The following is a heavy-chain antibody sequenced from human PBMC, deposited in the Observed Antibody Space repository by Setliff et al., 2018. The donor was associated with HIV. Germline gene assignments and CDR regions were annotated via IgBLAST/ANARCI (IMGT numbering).Heavy chain of an antibody. Sequence: ASVKVSCKASDYTFTGYFLNWVRQAPGQGLEWMGWINPNSGSTNYAQKFQGRVTMTRDTSISTAYMELSRLRSDDTAVYYCARGAYYYDSSGYPRDPFDIWGQGTMVTVSS. CDR3: ARGAYYYDSSGYPRDPFDI. D-gene: IGHD3-22*01. CDR1: DYTFTGYF. CDR2: INPNSGST. J-gene: IGHJ3*02. V-gene: IGHV1-2*02.